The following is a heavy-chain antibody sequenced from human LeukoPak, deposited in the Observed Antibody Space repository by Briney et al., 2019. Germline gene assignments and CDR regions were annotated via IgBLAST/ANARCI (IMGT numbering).Heavy chain of an antibody. CDR1: GYSISSGYY. J-gene: IGHJ4*02. Sequence: SETLSLTCTVSGYSISSGYYWGWIRQPPGKGLEWIGSIYHSGSTYYNPSLKSRVTISVDTSKNQFSLKLSSVTAADTAVYCCARDSRGDYGGNGADYWGQGTLVTVSS. D-gene: IGHD4-23*01. V-gene: IGHV4-38-2*02. CDR3: ARDSRGDYGGNGADY. CDR2: IYHSGST.